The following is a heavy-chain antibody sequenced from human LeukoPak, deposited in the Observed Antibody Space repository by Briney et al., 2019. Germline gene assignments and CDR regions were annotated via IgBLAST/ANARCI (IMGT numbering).Heavy chain of an antibody. D-gene: IGHD6-19*01. V-gene: IGHV3-23*01. Sequence: HPGGSLRLSCAASGFTFSSYAMSWVHQAPGKGLEWVSAISGSGGSTYYADSVKGRFTISRDNSKNTLYLQMNSLRAEDTAVYYCAKSSSGWYLPDFDYWGQGTLVTVSS. CDR1: GFTFSSYA. CDR2: ISGSGGST. J-gene: IGHJ4*02. CDR3: AKSSSGWYLPDFDY.